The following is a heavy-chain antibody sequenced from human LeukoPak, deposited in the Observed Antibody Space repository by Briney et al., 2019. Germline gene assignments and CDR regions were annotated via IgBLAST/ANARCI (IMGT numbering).Heavy chain of an antibody. CDR1: GFTFSSYA. V-gene: IGHV3-23*01. CDR3: AKVQSSSGWYGPYFDY. D-gene: IGHD6-19*01. Sequence: GGSLRLSCAASGFTFSSYAMSRVRQAPGKGLEWVSAISGSGGSTYYADSVKGRFTISRDNSKNTLYLQMNSLRAEDTAVYYCAKVQSSSGWYGPYFDYWGQGTLVTVSS. CDR2: ISGSGGST. J-gene: IGHJ4*02.